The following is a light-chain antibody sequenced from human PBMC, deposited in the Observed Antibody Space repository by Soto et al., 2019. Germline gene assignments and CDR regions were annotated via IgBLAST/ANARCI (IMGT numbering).Light chain of an antibody. V-gene: IGKV2D-29*02. CDR2: EVS. J-gene: IGKJ5*01. Sequence: DVVMTQTPLSLSVTPGQPASISCKSSQIRLDITGETFVFWYLQKPGQSPQLLIYEVSTRVSGVPDRFSGSGSGTDFTLEISRVETDDVGIYYCMQSTQLPPTFGQGTRLEI. CDR1: QIRLDITGETF. CDR3: MQSTQLPPT.